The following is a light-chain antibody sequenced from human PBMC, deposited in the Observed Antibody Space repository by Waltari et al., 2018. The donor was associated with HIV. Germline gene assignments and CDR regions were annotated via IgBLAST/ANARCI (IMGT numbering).Light chain of an antibody. CDR1: SSDVGAYNY. CDR2: EVT. J-gene: IGLJ2*01. CDR3: SSYAGSNTLI. Sequence: QSALTQPPSESGSPGHSVTISCTGTSSDVGAYNYVSWYQQHPGKAPKLIIYEVTNRPSGFPDRFSASKAGNTASLTVSGLQTDDEADYCGSSYAGSNTLIFGGGTNLIVL. V-gene: IGLV2-8*01.